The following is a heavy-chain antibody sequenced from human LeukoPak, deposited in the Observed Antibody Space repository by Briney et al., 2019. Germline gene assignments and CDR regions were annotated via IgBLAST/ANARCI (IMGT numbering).Heavy chain of an antibody. Sequence: GGSLRLSCAASGFTFSSYEMNWVRQAPGKGLEWVSYISSSGSTIYYADSVKGRFTISRDNAKNSLYLQMNSLRAEATAVYYCARELTQGRDDWGQGTLVTVSS. D-gene: IGHD1-26*01. V-gene: IGHV3-48*03. CDR2: ISSSGSTI. J-gene: IGHJ4*02. CDR3: ARELTQGRDD. CDR1: GFTFSSYE.